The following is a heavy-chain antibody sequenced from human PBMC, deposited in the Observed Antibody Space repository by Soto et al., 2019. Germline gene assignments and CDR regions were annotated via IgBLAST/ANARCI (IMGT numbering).Heavy chain of an antibody. CDR3: ARALYCSGGSCYSGLYYSYYGMDV. J-gene: IGHJ6*04. CDR1: GFTFSSYW. D-gene: IGHD2-15*01. Sequence: VGSLRLSCASSGFTFSSYWMHCVRQAPGKGLVWVSRINSDGSSTSYADSVKGRFTISRDNAKNTLYLQMNSLRAEDTAVYYCARALYCSGGSCYSGLYYSYYGMDVWGEGTTVTVSS. V-gene: IGHV3-74*01. CDR2: INSDGSST.